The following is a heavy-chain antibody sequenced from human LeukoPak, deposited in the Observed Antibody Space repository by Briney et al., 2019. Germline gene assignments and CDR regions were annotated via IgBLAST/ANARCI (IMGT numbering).Heavy chain of an antibody. V-gene: IGHV4-4*02. CDR2: IYHSGST. CDR1: GGSISSSNF. J-gene: IGHJ2*01. D-gene: IGHD2-8*01. Sequence: SETLSLTCAVSGGSISSSNFWSWVRQPPGEGLERIGEIYHSGSTNYNPSLKSQVTISVDKSKNQFSLKLSSVTAADTAVYYCTRERMGRYLDLWGRGTLVTVSS. CDR3: TRERMGRYLDL.